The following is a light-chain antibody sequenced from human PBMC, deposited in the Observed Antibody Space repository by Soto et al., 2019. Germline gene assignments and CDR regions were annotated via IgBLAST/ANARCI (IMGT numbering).Light chain of an antibody. CDR1: QRISSY. V-gene: IGKV3-15*01. CDR3: RQDNKCPPNT. J-gene: IGKJ5*01. Sequence: SGRSSQRISSYLAWYQQKPPQSPPLLIYGASTRATGIPASFSGSGSGTEFTLTISSLLQAEDAVCYCRQDNKCPPNTFGQG. CDR2: GAS.